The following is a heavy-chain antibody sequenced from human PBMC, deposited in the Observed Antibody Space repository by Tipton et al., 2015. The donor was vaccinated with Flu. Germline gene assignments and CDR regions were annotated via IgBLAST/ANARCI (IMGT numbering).Heavy chain of an antibody. CDR1: GGSISSYY. J-gene: IGHJ5*02. CDR3: ARGENDGAASSWFDP. D-gene: IGHD6-13*01. V-gene: IGHV4-59*01. Sequence: LRLSCTVSGGSISSYYWSWIRQPPGKGLEWIGYIYYSGSTNYNPPLKSRVTISVDTSKNQFSLKLSSVTAADTAVYYCARGENDGAASSWFDPWGQGTLVTVSS. CDR2: IYYSGST.